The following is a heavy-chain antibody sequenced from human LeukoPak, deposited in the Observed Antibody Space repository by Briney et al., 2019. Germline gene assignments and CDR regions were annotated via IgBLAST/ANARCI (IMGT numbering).Heavy chain of an antibody. CDR2: INPNSGGT. J-gene: IGHJ4*02. CDR3: ARVLFDFWSGFGS. V-gene: IGHV1-2*02. D-gene: IGHD3-3*01. CDR1: GYTFTGYY. Sequence: ASVKVSCKTSGYTFTGYYIHWVRQAPGQGLEWMGWINPNSGGTDYAQKFQGRVTMTRDTSISTAYMELSRLSSDDTAVYYCARVLFDFWSGFGSWGQGTLVTVS.